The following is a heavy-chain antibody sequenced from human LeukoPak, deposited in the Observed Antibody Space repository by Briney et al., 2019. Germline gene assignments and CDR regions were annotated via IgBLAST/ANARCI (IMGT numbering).Heavy chain of an antibody. CDR3: ARDVGLSRGFDC. V-gene: IGHV4-59*01. CDR1: GGSMNPYY. Sequence: SERVSLTCTVSGGSMNPYYWSWIRQPPGKGLEWIGYIFYTGSTTYNPSLKSRVTMSVDTSKNQFSLKLSSVTAADTAVYYCARDVGLSRGFDCWGQRSLVSVSS. CDR2: IFYTGST. J-gene: IGHJ4*01. D-gene: IGHD2/OR15-2a*01.